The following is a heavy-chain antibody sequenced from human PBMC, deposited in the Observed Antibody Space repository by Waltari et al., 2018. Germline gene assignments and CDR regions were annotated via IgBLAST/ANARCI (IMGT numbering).Heavy chain of an antibody. V-gene: IGHV1-69*05. D-gene: IGHD3-10*01. Sequence: KVSCQASGGTFSSYAISWVRQAPGQGLEWMGGIIPIFGTANYAQKFQGRVTITTDESTSTAYMELSSLRSEDTAVYYCARDGGGSGSYQDYWGQGTLVTVSS. CDR1: GGTFSSYA. CDR2: IIPIFGTA. J-gene: IGHJ4*02. CDR3: ARDGGGSGSYQDY.